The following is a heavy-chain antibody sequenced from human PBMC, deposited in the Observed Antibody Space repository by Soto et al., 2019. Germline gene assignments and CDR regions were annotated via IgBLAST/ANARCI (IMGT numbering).Heavy chain of an antibody. V-gene: IGHV4-39*01. Sequence: PSETLSLTCTVSGGSISSSSYYWGWIRQPPGKGLEWIGSIYYSGSTYYNPSLKSRVTISVDTSKNQFSLKLSSVTAADTAVYYCARQASERRWLQLPPYYYYGMDVWGQGTTVTVSS. D-gene: IGHD5-12*01. CDR3: ARQASERRWLQLPPYYYYGMDV. J-gene: IGHJ6*02. CDR2: IYYSGST. CDR1: GGSISSSSYY.